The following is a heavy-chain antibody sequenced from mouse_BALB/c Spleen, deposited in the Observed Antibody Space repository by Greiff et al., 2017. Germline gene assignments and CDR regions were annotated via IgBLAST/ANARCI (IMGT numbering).Heavy chain of an antibody. CDR2: INPYYGST. V-gene: IGHV1-39*01. CDR1: GYSFTDYI. Sequence: EVQLQQTGPELVKPGASVKISCKASGYSFTDYIMLWVKQSHGKSLEWIGNINPYYGSTSYNLKFKGKATLTVDKSSSTAYMQLNSLTSEDSAVYYCAKVSPYAMDYWGQGTSVTVSS. J-gene: IGHJ4*01. CDR3: AKVSPYAMDY.